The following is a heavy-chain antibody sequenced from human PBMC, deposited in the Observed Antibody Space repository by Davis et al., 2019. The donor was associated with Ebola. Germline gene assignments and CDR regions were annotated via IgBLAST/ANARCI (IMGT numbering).Heavy chain of an antibody. CDR1: GGSFSSYY. J-gene: IGHJ5*02. CDR3: ARGLGIGSWFDP. Sequence: SETLSLTCAVYGGSFSSYYWSWIRQPPGKGLEWIGYIYYSGGTNYNPSLKSRVTISVDTSKNQFSLKLSSVTAADTAVYYCARGLGIGSWFDPWGQGTLVTVSS. CDR2: IYYSGGT. V-gene: IGHV4-59*12. D-gene: IGHD1-26*01.